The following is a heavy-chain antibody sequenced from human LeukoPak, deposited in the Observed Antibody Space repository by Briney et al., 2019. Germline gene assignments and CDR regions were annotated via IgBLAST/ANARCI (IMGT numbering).Heavy chain of an antibody. Sequence: ASVKVSCKASGYTFTSYAMNWVRQAPGQGLEWMGWINTNTGNPTYTQGFTGRFVFSFDTSVSTSYLQISSLKAEDTAVYYCARVVRGSSGYRYYFDYWGQGTLVIVSS. CDR2: INTNTGNP. J-gene: IGHJ4*02. D-gene: IGHD3-22*01. V-gene: IGHV7-4-1*02. CDR3: ARVVRGSSGYRYYFDY. CDR1: GYTFTSYA.